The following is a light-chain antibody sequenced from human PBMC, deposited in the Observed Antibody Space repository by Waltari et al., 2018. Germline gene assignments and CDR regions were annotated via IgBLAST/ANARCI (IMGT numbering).Light chain of an antibody. CDR1: QSINTW. V-gene: IGKV1-5*03. J-gene: IGKJ4*01. CDR2: KAS. CDR3: QRYSTYPPT. Sequence: DIQMTQSPSTLSASVGDRITITCRASQSINTWLAWYQQKPGKAPKLLISKASSLESECPSRFSGSGFGTEFTLTISSLQPDDSATFYCQRYSTYPPTFGGGTKVEIK.